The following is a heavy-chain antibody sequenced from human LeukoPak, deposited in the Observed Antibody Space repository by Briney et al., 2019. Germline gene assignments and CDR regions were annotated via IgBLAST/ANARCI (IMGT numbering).Heavy chain of an antibody. CDR2: ISGSGGST. J-gene: IGHJ4*02. V-gene: IGHV3-23*01. CDR3: ARGPLYGDLHFDY. CDR1: GFTFRSYA. D-gene: IGHD4-17*01. Sequence: GGSLSLSWAASGFTFRSYAMSWVRQAPGKGLEWVSAISGSGGSTYYADSVKGRFTISRDNSKNTLYLQMNSLRAEDTAVYYCARGPLYGDLHFDYWGQGTLVTVSS.